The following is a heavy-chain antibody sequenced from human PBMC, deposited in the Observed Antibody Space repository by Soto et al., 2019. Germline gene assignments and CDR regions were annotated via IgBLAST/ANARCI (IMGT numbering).Heavy chain of an antibody. CDR3: AREYTYGSNFFDC. CDR2: IYYSGST. Sequence: SETLSLTCTVSGGSISSYYWSWIRQPPGKGLEWIGYIYYSGSTNYNPSLKSRVIISVDTSKNQFSLSLTSVTAADTAVYYCAREYTYGSNFFDCWGQGALVTVSS. J-gene: IGHJ4*02. V-gene: IGHV4-59*12. CDR1: GGSISSYY. D-gene: IGHD5-18*01.